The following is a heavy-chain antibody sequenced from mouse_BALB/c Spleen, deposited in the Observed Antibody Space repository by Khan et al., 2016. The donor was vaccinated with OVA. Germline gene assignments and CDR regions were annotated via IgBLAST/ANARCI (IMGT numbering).Heavy chain of an antibody. Sequence: EVQLQQSGPGLVKPSQSLSLTCTVTGYSITSDYAWNWIRQFPGNKLEWMGYINYSGSTNYNPALKSRISINRDTSKKQFILQLNSVTTADTATYYCARDGSRYNYAMDYWGQGTSVTVSS. CDR3: ARDGSRYNYAMDY. D-gene: IGHD2-3*01. CDR2: INYSGST. CDR1: GYSITSDYA. J-gene: IGHJ4*01. V-gene: IGHV3-2*02.